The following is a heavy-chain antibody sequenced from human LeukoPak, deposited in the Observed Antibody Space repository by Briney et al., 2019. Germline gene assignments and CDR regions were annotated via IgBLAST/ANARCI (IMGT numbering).Heavy chain of an antibody. Sequence: PGGSLRLSCAASGFTVSSNYMTWVRQAPGKGLEWVSVIYSGGSGGSTYYADSVKGRFTISRDNSKNTLYLQMNSLRAEDTAVYYCAKPSCGGDCYSLDYYFDYWGQGTLVTVSS. J-gene: IGHJ4*02. CDR3: AKPSCGGDCYSLDYYFDY. CDR1: GFTVSSNY. V-gene: IGHV3-53*05. D-gene: IGHD2-21*02. CDR2: IYSGGSGGST.